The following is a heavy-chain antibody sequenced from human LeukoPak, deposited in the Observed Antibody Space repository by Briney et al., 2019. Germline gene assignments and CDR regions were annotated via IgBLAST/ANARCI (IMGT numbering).Heavy chain of an antibody. J-gene: IGHJ4*02. CDR2: INSDGSST. CDR1: GFTFSSYW. V-gene: IGHV3-74*01. CDR3: ARVLSSGWYYFDY. Sequence: GSLRLSCAASGFTFSSYWMHWIRPAPGKGLVWVSRINSDGSSTSYADSVKGRFTISRDNAKNTLYLQMNSLRAEDTAVYYCARVLSSGWYYFDYWGQGTLVTVSS. D-gene: IGHD6-19*01.